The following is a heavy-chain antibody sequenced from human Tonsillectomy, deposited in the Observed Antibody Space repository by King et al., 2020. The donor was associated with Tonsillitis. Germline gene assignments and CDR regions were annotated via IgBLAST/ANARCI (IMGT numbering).Heavy chain of an antibody. J-gene: IGHJ4*02. V-gene: IGHV3-72*01. CDR2: TRNKGNSYTT. D-gene: IGHD2-15*01. CDR1: GFTFSDQY. Sequence: VQLVESGGGLVQPGGSLRLSCTASGFTFSDQYMDWVRQAPGKGLEGVGRTRNKGNSYTTKYAASVKGRFTISRDDSKNLIYLQMNSLKTEDTAVYYCASGLVGAADFWGQGTLVTVSS. CDR3: ASGLVGAADF.